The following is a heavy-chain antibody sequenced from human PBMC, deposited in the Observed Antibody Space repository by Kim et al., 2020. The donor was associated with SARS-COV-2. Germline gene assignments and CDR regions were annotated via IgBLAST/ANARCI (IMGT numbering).Heavy chain of an antibody. CDR3: AKDLGYCTNGVCDYYYYGMDV. V-gene: IGHV3-30*18. J-gene: IGHJ6*02. Sequence: GGSLRLSCAASGFTFSSYGMHWVRQAPGKGLEWVAVISYDGSNKYYADSVKGRFTISRDNSKNTLYLQMNSLRAEDTAVYYCAKDLGYCTNGVCDYYYYGMDVWCQGTTVTVSS. CDR1: GFTFSSYG. D-gene: IGHD2-8*01. CDR2: ISYDGSNK.